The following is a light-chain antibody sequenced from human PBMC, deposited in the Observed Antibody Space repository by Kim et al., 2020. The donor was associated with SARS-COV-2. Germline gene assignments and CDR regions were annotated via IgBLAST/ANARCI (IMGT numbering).Light chain of an antibody. Sequence: VSPGERATLSCRASQSVSSNLAWYQQKPGQAPRLLIYGASTRATGIPARFSGSGSGTEFTLTISSLQSEDFAVYYCQQYNNWPPVTFGQGTKLEIK. CDR2: GAS. V-gene: IGKV3-15*01. CDR3: QQYNNWPPVT. CDR1: QSVSSN. J-gene: IGKJ2*01.